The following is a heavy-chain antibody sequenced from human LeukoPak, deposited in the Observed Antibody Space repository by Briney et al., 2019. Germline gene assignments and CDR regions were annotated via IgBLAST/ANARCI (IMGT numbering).Heavy chain of an antibody. CDR2: IYYSGST. V-gene: IGHV4-59*01. J-gene: IGHJ6*03. Sequence: SETLSLTCTVSGGSISSYYWSWIRQPPGKGLEWIGYIYYSGSTNYNPSLKSRVTISVDTSKNQFSLKLGSVTAADTAVYFCARGRVSSSTWYSTYYYYFYMDVWGKGTTVTVSS. D-gene: IGHD1-1*01. CDR3: ARGRVSSSTWYSTYYYYFYMDV. CDR1: GGSISSYY.